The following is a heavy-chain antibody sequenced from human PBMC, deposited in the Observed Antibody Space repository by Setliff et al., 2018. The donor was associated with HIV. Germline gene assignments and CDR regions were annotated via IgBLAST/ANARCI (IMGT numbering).Heavy chain of an antibody. V-gene: IGHV1-18*04. CDR2: ISPYNDYT. J-gene: IGHJ6*02. CDR3: ARGGYYSGSGMNYHYYGLDV. D-gene: IGHD3-10*01. Sequence: VKVSCKTSGYTFINYGITWVRQAPGQGLEWMGWISPYNDYTNYEQSLQGRVRMTTDTSTRTAYMDLRSLRSNDTAVYYCARGGYYSGSGMNYHYYGLDVWVPETLLVTVSS. CDR1: GYTFINYG.